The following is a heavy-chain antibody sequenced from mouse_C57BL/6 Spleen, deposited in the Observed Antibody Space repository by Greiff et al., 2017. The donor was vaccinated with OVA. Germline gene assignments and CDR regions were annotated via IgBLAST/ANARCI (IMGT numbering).Heavy chain of an antibody. CDR2: ISDGGSYT. CDR1: GFTFSSYA. V-gene: IGHV5-4*01. CDR3: ARGDYGSPFAY. Sequence: EVQLVESGGGLVKPGGSLKLSCAASGFTFSSYAMSWVRQTPEKRLEWVATISDGGSYTYYPDNVKGRFTISRDNAKNNLYLQMSHLKSEDTAMYYCARGDYGSPFAYWGQGTLVTVSA. J-gene: IGHJ3*01. D-gene: IGHD1-1*01.